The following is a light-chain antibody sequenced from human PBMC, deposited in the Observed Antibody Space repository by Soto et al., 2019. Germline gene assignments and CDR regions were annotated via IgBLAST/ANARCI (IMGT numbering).Light chain of an antibody. J-gene: IGLJ2*01. V-gene: IGLV2-14*01. CDR1: SSDVGGYNY. CDR3: SSYTSSSTVV. Sequence: QSALTQPASVSGSPGQSITISCTGTSSDVGGYNYVSWYQQHPGKAPKLMIYDVSNQPSGVSNRFSGSKSGNTASLTISGLQADDEADYYCSSYTSSSTVVFGGGTKVTVL. CDR2: DVS.